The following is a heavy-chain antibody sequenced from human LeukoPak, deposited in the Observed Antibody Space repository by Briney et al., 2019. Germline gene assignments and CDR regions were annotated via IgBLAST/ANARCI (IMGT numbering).Heavy chain of an antibody. CDR3: AKDYYYDSSGYFGVDY. J-gene: IGHJ4*02. Sequence: GGSLRLSCAASGFTFSSYGVHWVRQAPGKGLEWVAVISYDGSNKYYADSVKGRFTISRDNSKNTLYLQMNSLRAEDTAVYYCAKDYYYDSSGYFGVDYWGQGTLVTVSS. CDR1: GFTFSSYG. D-gene: IGHD3-22*01. V-gene: IGHV3-30*18. CDR2: ISYDGSNK.